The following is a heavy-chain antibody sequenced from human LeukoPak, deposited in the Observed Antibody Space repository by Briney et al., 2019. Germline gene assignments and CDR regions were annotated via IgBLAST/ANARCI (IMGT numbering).Heavy chain of an antibody. CDR2: INHSGST. Sequence: PSETLSLTCAVYGGSFSGYYWSWIRQPPGKGLEWIGEINHSGSTNYNPSLKSRVTISVDTSKNQFSLKLSSVTAADTAVYYCARVRDGYNGDYYYYYYMDVWGKGTTVTVSS. J-gene: IGHJ6*03. D-gene: IGHD5-24*01. CDR1: GGSFSGYY. CDR3: ARVRDGYNGDYYYYYYMDV. V-gene: IGHV4-34*01.